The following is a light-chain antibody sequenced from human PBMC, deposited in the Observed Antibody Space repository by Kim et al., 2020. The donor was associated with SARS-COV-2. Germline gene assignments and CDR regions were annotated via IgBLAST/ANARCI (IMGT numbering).Light chain of an antibody. Sequence: PGHRVTISSAGSSSNIGSNYVYWYQQLPGTAPKLLIYRNNQRPSGVAHRFSGSKSGTSASLAISGLRSEDEADYYCAAWDDSLSVVFGGGTQLTVL. V-gene: IGLV1-47*01. J-gene: IGLJ2*01. CDR3: AAWDDSLSVV. CDR2: RNN. CDR1: SSNIGSNY.